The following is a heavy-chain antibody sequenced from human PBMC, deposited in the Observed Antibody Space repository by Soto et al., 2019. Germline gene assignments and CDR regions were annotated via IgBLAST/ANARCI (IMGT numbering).Heavy chain of an antibody. V-gene: IGHV3-48*02. CDR3: AGSDIVASIAVAGTGDY. Sequence: GGPLRPSCAASGSTFRSYSMNWVRQAPGKALEWVSYISSSSSTIYYADSVKGRFTISRDNAKNSLYLQMNSLRDEDTAVYYCAGSDIVASIAVAGTGDYWGQGTLVTVSS. D-gene: IGHD6-19*01. CDR1: GSTFRSYS. CDR2: ISSSSSTI. J-gene: IGHJ4*02.